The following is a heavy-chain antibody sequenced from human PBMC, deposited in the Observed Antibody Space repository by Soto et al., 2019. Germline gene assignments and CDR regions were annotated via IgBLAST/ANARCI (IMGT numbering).Heavy chain of an antibody. V-gene: IGHV2-70*01. J-gene: IGHJ6*02. CDR3: ARHRVRFLEWLFEAPYYYYGMDV. D-gene: IGHD3-3*01. Sequence: SVPTLVNPTQTLALTCTFSGFSLITRGLCVGWIRQTPGKALEWLAIIDWDDDKYYSTSLKTRLTISKDTSKNQVVLTMTNMDPVDTATYYCARHRVRFLEWLFEAPYYYYGMDVWGQGTTVTVSS. CDR1: GFSLITRGLC. CDR2: IDWDDDK.